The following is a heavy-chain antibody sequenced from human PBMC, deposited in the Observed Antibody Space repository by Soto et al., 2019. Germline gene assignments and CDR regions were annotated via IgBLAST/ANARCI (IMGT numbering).Heavy chain of an antibody. CDR3: ARSEPHYDYVWGSYRLPSFDY. J-gene: IGHJ4*02. V-gene: IGHV1-18*01. CDR2: MSAYNGNT. CDR1: GYTFTSYG. D-gene: IGHD3-16*02. Sequence: QAQLVQSGAEVKKPGASVKVSCKASGYTFTSYGISWVRQAPGQGLEWMGWMSAYNGNTNYAQKLQGRVTITKDTSTSTADMELRSMVSDDTAVYYCARSEPHYDYVWGSYRLPSFDYWGQGTLVTVSS.